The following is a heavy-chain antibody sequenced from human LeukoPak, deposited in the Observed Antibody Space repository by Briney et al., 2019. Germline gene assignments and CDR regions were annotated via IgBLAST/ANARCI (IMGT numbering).Heavy chain of an antibody. CDR2: IGTSADT. J-gene: IGHJ6*02. D-gene: IGHD3-16*02. V-gene: IGHV3-13*01. CDR3: VREAGPLSAYYGMDV. Sequence: RGGSLQLSFAASGFLFSSHDMHWVRPATGKGLEWVSTIGTSADTYYPGSVKGRFTISRDNAKNSLYLQMNSLRVGDTAVYYCVREAGPLSAYYGMDVWGQGTTVTVSS. CDR1: GFLFSSHD.